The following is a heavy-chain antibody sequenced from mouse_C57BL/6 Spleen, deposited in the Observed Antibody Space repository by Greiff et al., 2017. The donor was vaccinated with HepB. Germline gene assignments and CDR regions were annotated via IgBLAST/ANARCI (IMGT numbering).Heavy chain of an antibody. D-gene: IGHD2-1*01. V-gene: IGHV5-6*01. Sequence: EVHLVESGGDLVKPGGSLKLSCAASGFTFSSYGMSWVRQTPDKRLEWVATISSGGSYTYYPDSVKGRFTISRDNAKNTLYLQMSSLKSEDTAMYYCARLGYYGNYPDYWGQGTTLTVSS. CDR2: ISSGGSYT. J-gene: IGHJ2*01. CDR1: GFTFSSYG. CDR3: ARLGYYGNYPDY.